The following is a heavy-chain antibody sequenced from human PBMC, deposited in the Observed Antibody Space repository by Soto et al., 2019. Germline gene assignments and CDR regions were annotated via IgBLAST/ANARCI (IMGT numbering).Heavy chain of an antibody. V-gene: IGHV3-30*03. J-gene: IGHJ4*02. CDR3: VQGASTVHQPLDS. CDR2: ISGDGNDK. Sequence: QVQLVESGGGVVQPGRSLRLSCAASGFIFRNFGMHWVRRAPGKGLEWVAVISGDGNDKYYPDSMKGRFTISRDNFNNTLYLQLNSLRPEDTAVYHCVQGASTVHQPLDSWGQGVLVTVSS. D-gene: IGHD1-26*01. CDR1: GFIFRNFG.